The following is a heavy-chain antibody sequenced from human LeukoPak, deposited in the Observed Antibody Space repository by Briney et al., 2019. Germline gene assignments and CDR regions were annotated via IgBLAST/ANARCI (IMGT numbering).Heavy chain of an antibody. J-gene: IGHJ2*01. CDR2: ISSNGGST. CDR3: VKVGVTGDYWYFDL. CDR1: GFTFSSYA. Sequence: QAGGSLRLSCSASGFTFSSYAMHWVRQAPGKGLEYVSAISSNGGSTYYAYSVKGRFTISRDNSKDTVNLQMSSLRTEDTAVYYCVKVGVTGDYWYFDLWGRGTLVTVSS. D-gene: IGHD7-27*01. V-gene: IGHV3-64D*06.